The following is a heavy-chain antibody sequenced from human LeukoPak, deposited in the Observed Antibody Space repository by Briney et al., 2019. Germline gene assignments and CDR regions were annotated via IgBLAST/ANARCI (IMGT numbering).Heavy chain of an antibody. J-gene: IGHJ4*02. Sequence: SVKVSCKASGGTFSSYAISWVRQAPGQGLEWMGRIIPILGIANYAQKFQGRVTITADKSTSTAYMELSSLRSEDTAVYYCARVGDYDSSGYYYTETDYWGQGTLVTVSS. D-gene: IGHD3-22*01. V-gene: IGHV1-69*04. CDR3: ARVGDYDSSGYYYTETDY. CDR1: GGTFSSYA. CDR2: IIPILGIA.